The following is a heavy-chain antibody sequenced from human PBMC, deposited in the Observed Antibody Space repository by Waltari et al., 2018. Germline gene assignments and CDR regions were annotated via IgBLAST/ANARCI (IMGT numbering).Heavy chain of an antibody. V-gene: IGHV3-48*03. J-gene: IGHJ6*02. D-gene: IGHD6-6*01. Sequence: EVQLVESGGGLVQPGGSLRLSCAAPGFTFRSYEMNWVRQAPGRGLEWVSYISRIGSTTYYADCVKGRFTTSGNSAKNSLYLQMNSLRAEDTAVYYCAGFNRPASGMDDWGQGTTVTVSS. CDR3: AGFNRPASGMDD. CDR2: ISRIGSTT. CDR1: GFTFRSYE.